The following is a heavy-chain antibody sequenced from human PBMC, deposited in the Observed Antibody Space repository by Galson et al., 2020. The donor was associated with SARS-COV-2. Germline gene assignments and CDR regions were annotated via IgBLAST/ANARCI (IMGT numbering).Heavy chain of an antibody. CDR3: AKAGCTSATCYCNC. CDR2: ISGGDGST. CDR1: GFTFSDYA. J-gene: IGHJ4*02. V-gene: IGHV3-23*01. D-gene: IGHD2-2*01. Sequence: TGGSLRLSCAASGFTFSDYAMNWVRQAPGKGLEWVSVISGGDGSTYYADSVKGQFTISRDNSKNTLYLQMNSLRAEDTAVYYCAKAGCTSATCYCNCWGQGTLVTVSS.